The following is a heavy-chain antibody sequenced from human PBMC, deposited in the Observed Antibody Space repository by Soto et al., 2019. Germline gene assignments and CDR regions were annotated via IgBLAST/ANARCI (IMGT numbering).Heavy chain of an antibody. CDR1: GYTFTSYG. CDR2: ISAYNGNT. Sequence: ASVKVSCKASGYTFTSYGISWVRQAPGQGLEWMGWISAYNGNTNYAQKLQGRVTMTTATSTSTAYMELRSLRSDDTAVYYCARAGILWFGERRTRGHRYYFDYWGQGTLVTVSS. CDR3: ARAGILWFGERRTRGHRYYFDY. D-gene: IGHD3-10*01. V-gene: IGHV1-18*01. J-gene: IGHJ4*02.